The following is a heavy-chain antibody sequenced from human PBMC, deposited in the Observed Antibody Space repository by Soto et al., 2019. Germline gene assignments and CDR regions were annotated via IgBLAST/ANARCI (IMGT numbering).Heavy chain of an antibody. CDR1: GFTVSNNY. Sequence: GGSLRLSCAASGFTVSNNYISWVRQPPGKGLEWVSLIYSGGSTYYADSVKGRFTLSRDNSKNTVYLQMNSLRAEDTAVYYCARAEWGSSYTQYYYALDVWGQGTTVTVSS. J-gene: IGHJ6*02. CDR2: IYSGGST. CDR3: ARAEWGSSYTQYYYALDV. V-gene: IGHV3-53*03. D-gene: IGHD6-13*01.